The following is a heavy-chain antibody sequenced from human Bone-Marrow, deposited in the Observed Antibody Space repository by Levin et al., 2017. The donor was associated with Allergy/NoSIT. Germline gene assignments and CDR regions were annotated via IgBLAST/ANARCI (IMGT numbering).Heavy chain of an antibody. CDR1: GFTFSGYG. Sequence: GGSLRLSCAASGFTFSGYGMHWVRQAPVKGLEWVAVISHDENYENYADSVKGRFTISRDSSINTLYLQMNNLRAEDTAVYYCARDVTGSYDFWGQGTLVTVSS. CDR2: ISHDENYE. J-gene: IGHJ4*02. V-gene: IGHV3-33*05. CDR3: ARDVTGSYDF. D-gene: IGHD1-26*01.